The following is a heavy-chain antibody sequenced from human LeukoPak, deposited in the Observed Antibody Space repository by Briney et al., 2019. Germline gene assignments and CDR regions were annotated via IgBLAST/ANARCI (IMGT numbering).Heavy chain of an antibody. J-gene: IGHJ4*02. D-gene: IGHD3-10*01. CDR2: ISGSGGTT. Sequence: GGSLRLSCAASGFTFSSYSMNWVRQAPGKGLEWVSTISGSGGTTYSADSVKGRFTISRDNSKNTLYLQMNSLRAEDTAVYYCAKDIITMVRGIFDYWGQGTLVTVSS. V-gene: IGHV3-23*01. CDR1: GFTFSSYS. CDR3: AKDIITMVRGIFDY.